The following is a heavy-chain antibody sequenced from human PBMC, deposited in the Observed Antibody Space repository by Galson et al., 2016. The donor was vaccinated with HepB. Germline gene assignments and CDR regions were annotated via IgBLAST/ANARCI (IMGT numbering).Heavy chain of an antibody. V-gene: IGHV3-7*01. CDR2: IKQDGSEK. Sequence: SLRLSCAASGFTFSSYWMSWVRQAPGKGLEWVANIKQDGSEKYYVASVKGRFTISRDNAKNSLYLQINSLGAEDTAVYYCARAPYGDTAMVTEGGGDYFDYWGQGTLVTVSS. CDR1: GFTFSSYW. D-gene: IGHD5-18*01. CDR3: ARAPYGDTAMVTEGGGDYFDY. J-gene: IGHJ4*02.